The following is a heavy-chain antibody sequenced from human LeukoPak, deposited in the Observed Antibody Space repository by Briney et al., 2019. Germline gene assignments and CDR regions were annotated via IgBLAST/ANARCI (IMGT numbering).Heavy chain of an antibody. D-gene: IGHD6-19*01. CDR3: ARVSGSGWHFDY. CDR1: GFAFSNYG. Sequence: GMSLRLSCAASGFAFSNYGMHWVRQAPGKGLEWVSFISSSGVLIYYADSVKGRFTISRDNAKNSLYLQLNSLRVEDTAVYYCARVSGSGWHFDYWGQGSLVTVSS. CDR2: ISSSGVLI. V-gene: IGHV3-48*03. J-gene: IGHJ4*02.